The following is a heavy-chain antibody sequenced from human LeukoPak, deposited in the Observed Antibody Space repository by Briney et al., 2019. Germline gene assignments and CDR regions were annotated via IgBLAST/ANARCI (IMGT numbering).Heavy chain of an antibody. Sequence: SQTLSLTCTVSGGSISSGGYYWSWIRQPPGKGLEWIGYIYHSGSTYYNPSLKSRVTISVDTSKHQFSLRLSSVTAADTAVYYCARQWSAYGIDYWGQGTLVTVSS. CDR3: ARQWSAYGIDY. D-gene: IGHD2-8*01. CDR2: IYHSGST. V-gene: IGHV4-30-2*01. J-gene: IGHJ4*02. CDR1: GGSISSGGYY.